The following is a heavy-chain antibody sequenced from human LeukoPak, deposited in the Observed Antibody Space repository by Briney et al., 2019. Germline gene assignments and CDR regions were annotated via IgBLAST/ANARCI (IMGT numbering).Heavy chain of an antibody. V-gene: IGHV1-8*02. CDR3: ARGPYDYVWGSYPLNWFDP. J-gene: IGHJ5*02. D-gene: IGHD3-16*02. Sequence: ASVKVSCKASGYTFTGYYMHWVRQAPGQGPEWMGWMNPNSGNTAYAQKFQGRVTMTRNTSISTAYMELSSLRSEDTAVYYCARGPYDYVWGSYPLNWFDPWGQGTLVTVSS. CDR2: MNPNSGNT. CDR1: GYTFTGYY.